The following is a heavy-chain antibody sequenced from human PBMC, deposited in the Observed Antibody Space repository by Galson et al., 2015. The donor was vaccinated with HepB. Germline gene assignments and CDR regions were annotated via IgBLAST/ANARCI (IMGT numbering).Heavy chain of an antibody. CDR1: GFTFRSYW. V-gene: IGHV3-7*03. J-gene: IGHJ3*02. D-gene: IGHD4-11*01. Sequence: SLRLSCAGSGFTFRSYWMSWVRQAPGKGLQWVANMNQDGSERYYVDSVKGRFTISRDNTKNLLYLQMNSLRAEDTAVYYCARDSHSCKGCAFDIWGQGTMVTVSS. CDR3: ARDSHSCKGCAFDI. CDR2: MNQDGSER.